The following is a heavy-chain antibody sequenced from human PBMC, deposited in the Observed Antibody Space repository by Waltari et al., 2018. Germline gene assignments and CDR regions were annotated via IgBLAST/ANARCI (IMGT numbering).Heavy chain of an antibody. J-gene: IGHJ3*02. V-gene: IGHV4-4*07. D-gene: IGHD3-3*01. CDR2: IYTSGST. Sequence: QVQLQESGPGLVKPSETLSLTCTVSGGSISSYYWSWIRQPAGKGLEWIGRIYTSGSTNYTPSLKSRVTMSVDTSKNQFSLKLSSVTAADTAVYYCAGGATIFGVVTYDAFDIWGQGTMVTVSS. CDR3: AGGATIFGVVTYDAFDI. CDR1: GGSISSYY.